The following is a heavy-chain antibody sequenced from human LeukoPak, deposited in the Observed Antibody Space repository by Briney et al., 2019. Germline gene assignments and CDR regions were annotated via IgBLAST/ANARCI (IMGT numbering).Heavy chain of an antibody. CDR3: ARANPVYGDFDY. CDR2: IFPDGQT. J-gene: IGHJ4*02. CDR1: DPTVNDNY. Sequence: GGSLRLSCALSDPTVNDNYMSWVRQAPGKGLEWVSLIFPDGQTYYADFVQGRFSISRDMSRNSLFLDMSSLRAEDTAVFFCARANPVYGDFDYWGQGTLVTVSS. D-gene: IGHD4-17*01. V-gene: IGHV3-53*01.